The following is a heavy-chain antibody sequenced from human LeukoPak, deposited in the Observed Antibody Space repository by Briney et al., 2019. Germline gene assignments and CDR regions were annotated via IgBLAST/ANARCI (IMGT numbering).Heavy chain of an antibody. V-gene: IGHV4-59*08. J-gene: IGHJ4*02. CDR2: IYYSGST. D-gene: IGHD6-19*01. CDR1: GGSISSYY. Sequence: SETLSLTCTVSGGSISSYYWSWIRQPPGKGLEWIGYIYYSGSTNYNPPLKSRVTISVDTSKNQFSLKLSSVTAADTAVYYCARAVAGTYFDYWGQGTLVTVSP. CDR3: ARAVAGTYFDY.